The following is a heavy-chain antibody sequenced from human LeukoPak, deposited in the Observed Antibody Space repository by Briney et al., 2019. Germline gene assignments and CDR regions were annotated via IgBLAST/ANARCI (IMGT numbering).Heavy chain of an antibody. CDR2: INHSGST. D-gene: IGHD2-21*01. CDR3: ARARVFLNWFDP. Sequence: PSETLSLTCAVYGGSFSGCYWSWIRQPPGKGLEWIGEINHSGSTNYNPSLKSRVTISVDTSKNQFSLKLSSVTAADTAVYYCARARVFLNWFDPWGQGTLVTVSS. CDR1: GGSFSGCY. J-gene: IGHJ5*02. V-gene: IGHV4-34*01.